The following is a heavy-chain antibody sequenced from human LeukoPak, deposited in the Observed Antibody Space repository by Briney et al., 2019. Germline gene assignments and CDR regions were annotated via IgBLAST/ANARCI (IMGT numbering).Heavy chain of an antibody. J-gene: IGHJ4*02. CDR2: INHSGST. CDR1: GGSFSGYY. CDR3: ARDQGSYPYYFDY. D-gene: IGHD1-26*01. Sequence: SETLSLTCAVYGGSFSGYYWSWIRQPPGKGLEWIGEINHSGSTNYNPSLKSRVTISVDTSKNQFSLRLSSVTAADTAVYYCARDQGSYPYYFDYWGQGTLVTVS. V-gene: IGHV4-34*01.